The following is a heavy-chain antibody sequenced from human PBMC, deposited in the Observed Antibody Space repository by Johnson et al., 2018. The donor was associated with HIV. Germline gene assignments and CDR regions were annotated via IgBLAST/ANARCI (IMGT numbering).Heavy chain of an antibody. Sequence: QVQLVESGGGVVQPGRSLRLSCAASGFTFSSYGMHWVRQAPGKGLEWVAVIWYDGSNKYYADSVKGRFTISRDNSKNTLYLQMNSLRAEDTAVYYCAKDQAGIAARPDAFDIWGQGTMVTVSS. D-gene: IGHD6-6*01. CDR1: GFTFSSYG. J-gene: IGHJ3*02. CDR2: IWYDGSNK. V-gene: IGHV3-33*06. CDR3: AKDQAGIAARPDAFDI.